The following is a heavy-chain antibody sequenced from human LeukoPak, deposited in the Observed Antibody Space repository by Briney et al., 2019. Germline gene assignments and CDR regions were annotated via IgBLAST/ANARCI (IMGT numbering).Heavy chain of an antibody. CDR2: ISGSGGST. CDR3: AKDLMGTAMVGDY. V-gene: IGHV3-23*01. Sequence: GGSMRLSCAASGLTFSSYAMSWVRQAPGKGLEWVSAISGSGGSTYYADSVKGRFTISRDNSKNTPYLQMNSLRAEDTAVYYCAKDLMGTAMVGDYWGQGTLVTVSS. CDR1: GLTFSSYA. D-gene: IGHD5-18*01. J-gene: IGHJ4*02.